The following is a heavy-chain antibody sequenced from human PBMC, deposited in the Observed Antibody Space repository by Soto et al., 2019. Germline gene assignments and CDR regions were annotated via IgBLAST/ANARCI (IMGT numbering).Heavy chain of an antibody. CDR2: ISAYNGNT. Sequence: ASVKVSCKASGGTFSSYAISWVRQAPGQGLEWMGWISAYNGNTNYAQKLQGRVTMTTDTSTSTAYMELRSLRSDDTAVYYCARDSIAADHDAFDIWGQGTMVTVSS. D-gene: IGHD6-13*01. V-gene: IGHV1-18*01. J-gene: IGHJ3*02. CDR3: ARDSIAADHDAFDI. CDR1: GGTFSSYA.